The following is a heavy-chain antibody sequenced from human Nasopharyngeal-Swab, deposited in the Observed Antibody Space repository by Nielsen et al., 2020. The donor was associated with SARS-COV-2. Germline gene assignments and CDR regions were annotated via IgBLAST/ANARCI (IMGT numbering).Heavy chain of an antibody. J-gene: IGHJ6*02. D-gene: IGHD3-3*01. CDR2: INPSGGST. CDR3: ASSRYEVTIFGVVYYGMDV. Sequence: ASVKVTCKAYGYTFTSYYMHWERQAPGQGLEWMGIINPSGGSTSYAQKFQGRVTMTRDTSTSTVYMELSSLRSEDTAVYYCASSRYEVTIFGVVYYGMDVWGQGTTVTVSS. V-gene: IGHV1-46*01. CDR1: GYTFTSYY.